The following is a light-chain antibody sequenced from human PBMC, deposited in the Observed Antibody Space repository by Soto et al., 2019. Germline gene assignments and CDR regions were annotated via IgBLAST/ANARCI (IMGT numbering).Light chain of an antibody. CDR3: QQYSTWSPLT. V-gene: IGKV3-15*01. CDR2: GAS. J-gene: IGKJ4*02. Sequence: EIVMTQSPATLSVSPGERATLSCRASQSVSNNLAWYQQKPGQAPRLLIYGASTRATGIPARFSGSGSGTEFPLTISSLQAEDFAVYYCQQYSTWSPLTFGGGTKVETK. CDR1: QSVSNN.